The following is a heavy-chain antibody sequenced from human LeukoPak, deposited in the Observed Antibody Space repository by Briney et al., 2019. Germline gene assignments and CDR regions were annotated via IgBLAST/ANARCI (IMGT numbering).Heavy chain of an antibody. CDR2: VYHSGSI. Sequence: SETLSLTCTVSGDSLVSGHYWGWIRQPPGQGLEWVGSVYHSGSIYYNPSLKSRVIMSVDTSKNQFSLKLSSLTAADTAIYYCAREIYYDSSAYDYWGQGTLVTVSS. CDR1: GDSLVSGHY. J-gene: IGHJ4*02. V-gene: IGHV4-38-2*02. D-gene: IGHD3-22*01. CDR3: AREIYYDSSAYDY.